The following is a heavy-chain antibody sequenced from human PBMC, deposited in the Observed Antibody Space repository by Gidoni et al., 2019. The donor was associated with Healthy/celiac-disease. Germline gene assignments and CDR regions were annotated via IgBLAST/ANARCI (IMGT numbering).Heavy chain of an antibody. D-gene: IGHD2-2*01. J-gene: IGHJ6*02. Sequence: QVQLQESGPGLVKPSETLSLTCTVSGGSISMYYWSWIRQPPGKGLEWIGYIYYSGSTNYNPSLKSRVTISVDTSKNQFSLKLSSVTAADTAVYYCAGEDIVVVPAASSYGMDVWGQGTTVTVSS. CDR2: IYYSGST. CDR1: GGSISMYY. CDR3: AGEDIVVVPAASSYGMDV. V-gene: IGHV4-59*01.